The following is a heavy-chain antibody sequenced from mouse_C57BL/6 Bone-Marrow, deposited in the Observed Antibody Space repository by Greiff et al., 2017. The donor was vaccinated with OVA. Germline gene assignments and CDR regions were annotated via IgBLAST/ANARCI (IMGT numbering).Heavy chain of an antibody. CDR2: IWSGGST. J-gene: IGHJ4*01. CDR3: ARIYYYGSDAMDY. CDR1: GFSLTSYG. D-gene: IGHD1-1*01. Sequence: VQLKESGPGLVQPSQSLSITCTVSGFSLTSYGVHWVRQSPGKGLEWLGVIWSGGSTDYNAAFISRLSISKDNSKSQVFFKMNSLQADDTAIYYCARIYYYGSDAMDYWGQGTSVTVSS. V-gene: IGHV2-2*01.